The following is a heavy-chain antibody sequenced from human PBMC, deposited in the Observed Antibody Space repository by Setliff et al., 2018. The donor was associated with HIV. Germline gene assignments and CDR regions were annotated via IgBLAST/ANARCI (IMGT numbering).Heavy chain of an antibody. CDR2: INPFTGGT. Sequence: ASVKVSCKTSGFTFSNYAIHWVRQAPGQGLVWMGWINPFTGGTNYAQKFQGRVTMTRDTSINTAYMELTSLKSDDTAVYYCARGAERLLWSGITRFDPWGQGTLVTVSS. D-gene: IGHD3-10*01. J-gene: IGHJ5*02. V-gene: IGHV1-2*02. CDR1: GFTFSNYA. CDR3: ARGAERLLWSGITRFDP.